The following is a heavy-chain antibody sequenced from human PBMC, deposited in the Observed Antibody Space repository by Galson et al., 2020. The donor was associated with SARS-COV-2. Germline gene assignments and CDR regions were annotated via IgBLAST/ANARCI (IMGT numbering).Heavy chain of an antibody. CDR1: GYSFTSYW. CDR3: ARHEFQYSSGWYYYYGMDV. CDR2: IYPGDSDT. Sequence: GESLKISCKGSGYSFTSYWIGWVRQMPGKGLEWMGIIYPGDSDTRYSPPFQGQVTISADKSISTAYLQWSSLKASDTAMYYCARHEFQYSSGWYYYYGMDVWGQGTTVTVSS. V-gene: IGHV5-51*01. D-gene: IGHD6-19*01. J-gene: IGHJ6*02.